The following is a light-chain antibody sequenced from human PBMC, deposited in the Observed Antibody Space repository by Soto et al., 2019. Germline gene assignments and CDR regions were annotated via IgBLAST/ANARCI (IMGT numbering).Light chain of an antibody. V-gene: IGLV2-23*02. J-gene: IGLJ2*01. CDR2: EVS. CDR3: CSYAGTSTFAV. CDR1: SSDVGSYNL. Sequence: QSVLTQPASVSGSPGQSITISCTGASSDVGSYNLVSWYQQHPGKAPKLMIYEVSNRPSGVSNRFSGSKSGNTASLTISGLQAEDEADYYCCSYAGTSTFAVFGGGTKVTVL.